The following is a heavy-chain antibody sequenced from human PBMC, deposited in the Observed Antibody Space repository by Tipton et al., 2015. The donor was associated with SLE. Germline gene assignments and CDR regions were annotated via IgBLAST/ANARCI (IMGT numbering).Heavy chain of an antibody. CDR1: GFTFSSYG. Sequence: QLVQSGGGVVQPGGSLRLSCAASGFTFSSYGMHWVRQAPGKGLEWVAVIWYDGSNKYYADSVKGRFTISRDNAKNSLYLQMISLRAEDTAVYYCARRTSYYYYGMDVWGQGTTVTVSS. V-gene: IGHV3-33*01. D-gene: IGHD1-1*01. CDR2: IWYDGSNK. CDR3: ARRTSYYYYGMDV. J-gene: IGHJ6*02.